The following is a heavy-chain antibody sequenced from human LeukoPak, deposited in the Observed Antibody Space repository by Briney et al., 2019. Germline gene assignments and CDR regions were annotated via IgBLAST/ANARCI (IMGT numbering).Heavy chain of an antibody. Sequence: GGSLRLSCAASGFTFNSCAMSWVRQAPGKGLEWVSAISGSGTSSYYADSVKGRFTISRDNSKNTLYLQMNSLRAEDTAVYYCAKDWGFWSGYFDYWGQGTLVTVSS. D-gene: IGHD3-3*01. CDR1: GFTFNSCA. J-gene: IGHJ4*02. CDR3: AKDWGFWSGYFDY. CDR2: ISGSGTSS. V-gene: IGHV3-23*01.